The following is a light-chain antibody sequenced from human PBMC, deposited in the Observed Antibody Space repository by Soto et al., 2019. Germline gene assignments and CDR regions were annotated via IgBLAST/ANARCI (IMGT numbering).Light chain of an antibody. CDR3: QQYNSYST. V-gene: IGKV1-5*03. CDR1: QGISTW. CDR2: KAS. J-gene: IGKJ2*01. Sequence: DIQMTQSPPSVSASVGDSVTITCRASQGISTWLAWYQQKPGKAPKLLIYKASSLESGVPSRFSGSGSGTEFTLTISSLQPDDFATYYCQQYNSYSTFGQGTKVDIK.